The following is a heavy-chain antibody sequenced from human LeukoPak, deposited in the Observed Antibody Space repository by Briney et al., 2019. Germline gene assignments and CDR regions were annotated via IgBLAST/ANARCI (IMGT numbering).Heavy chain of an antibody. V-gene: IGHV3-7*03. CDR2: IRSDGVEK. Sequence: GGSLRLSCVVSGFTFSSYWMTWVRQAPGKGLEWVANIRSDGVEKYYVDSVRGRFTISTDTAKNTLYLQMNSLRADDTAVYYCAREFTGYGNTDYWGQGTLVTVSS. CDR3: AREFTGYGNTDY. CDR1: GFTFSSYW. D-gene: IGHD5-12*01. J-gene: IGHJ4*02.